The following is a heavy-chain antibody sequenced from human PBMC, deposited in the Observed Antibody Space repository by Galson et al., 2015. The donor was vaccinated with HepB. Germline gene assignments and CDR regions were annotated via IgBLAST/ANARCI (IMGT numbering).Heavy chain of an antibody. V-gene: IGHV3-74*01. Sequence: SLRLSCAASGFTFSSYWMHWVRQAPGKGLVWVSRINGDGSSTSYADSVKGRFTISRDNAKNTLYLQMNSLRAEDTAVYYCARWAPMGGIDYWGQGTLVTVSS. CDR3: ARWAPMGGIDY. CDR1: GFTFSSYW. CDR2: INGDGSST. D-gene: IGHD1-14*01. J-gene: IGHJ4*02.